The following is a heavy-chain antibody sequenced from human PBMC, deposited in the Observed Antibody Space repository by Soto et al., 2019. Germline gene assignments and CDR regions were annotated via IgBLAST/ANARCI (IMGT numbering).Heavy chain of an antibody. J-gene: IGHJ4*02. D-gene: IGHD5-12*01. CDR2: IYYSGST. V-gene: IGHV4-59*08. CDR3: ARRKRGYSGYGFDY. Sequence: PSETLSLTCTVSGGSISSYYWSWIRQPPGKGLEWIGYIYYSGSTNYNPSLKSRVTISVDTSKNQFSLKLSSVTAADTAVYYCARRKRGYSGYGFDYWGQGTLVTVSS. CDR1: GGSISSYY.